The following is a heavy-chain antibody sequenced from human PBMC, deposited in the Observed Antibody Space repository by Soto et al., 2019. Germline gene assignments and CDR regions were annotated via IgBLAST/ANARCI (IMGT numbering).Heavy chain of an antibody. CDR1: GGSFSGYY. V-gene: IGHV4-34*01. CDR2: INHSGST. J-gene: IGHJ3*02. Sequence: SETLSLTCAVYGGSFSGYYWSWIRQPPGKGLEWIGEINHSGSTNYNPSLKSRITISVDTSKKQISLKLSSVTAADTAVYYCAGETSDYDILTGPTTFDIWGQGTMVTVSS. D-gene: IGHD3-9*01. CDR3: AGETSDYDILTGPTTFDI.